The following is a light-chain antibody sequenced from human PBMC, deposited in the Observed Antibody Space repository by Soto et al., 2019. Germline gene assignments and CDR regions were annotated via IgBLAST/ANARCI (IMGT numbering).Light chain of an antibody. CDR1: QSVSRR. Sequence: DIQMTQSPSTLSAPVGGRITITCRASQSVSRRLAWYQQKPGKAPRLLIYDASSLDSGVPSRFSGRGSGTEFTLTISSLQPDDCATYYCHTYNTYSLHTFGQGTKVDIK. V-gene: IGKV1-5*01. J-gene: IGKJ2*01. CDR2: DAS. CDR3: HTYNTYSLHT.